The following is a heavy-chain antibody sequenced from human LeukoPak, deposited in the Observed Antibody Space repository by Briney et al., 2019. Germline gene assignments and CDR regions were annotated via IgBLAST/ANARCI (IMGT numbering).Heavy chain of an antibody. Sequence: ASVKVSCKASGGTFSSYAISWVGQAPGQGLEWMGGIIPIFGTANYAQKFQGRVTITADESTSTAYMELSSLRSEDTAVYYCARDPGRFLEWPEYMDVWGKGTTVTVSS. CDR2: IIPIFGTA. V-gene: IGHV1-69*13. J-gene: IGHJ6*03. CDR1: GGTFSSYA. CDR3: ARDPGRFLEWPEYMDV. D-gene: IGHD3-3*01.